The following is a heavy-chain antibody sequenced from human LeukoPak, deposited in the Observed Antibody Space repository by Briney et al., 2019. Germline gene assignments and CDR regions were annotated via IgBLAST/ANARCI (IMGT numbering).Heavy chain of an antibody. Sequence: PGGSLRLTCAASGFAFSSYAMSWVRQAPGKGLEWVSAISGSGGSTYYADSVKGRFTISRDNSKNTLYLQMNSLRAEDTAVYYCAKDPGGGITMIVVDPDYWGQGTLVTVSS. CDR2: ISGSGGST. J-gene: IGHJ4*02. D-gene: IGHD3-22*01. CDR3: AKDPGGGITMIVVDPDY. V-gene: IGHV3-23*01. CDR1: GFAFSSYA.